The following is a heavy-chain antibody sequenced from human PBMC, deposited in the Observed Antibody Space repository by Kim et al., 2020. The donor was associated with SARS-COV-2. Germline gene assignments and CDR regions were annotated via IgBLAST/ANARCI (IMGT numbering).Heavy chain of an antibody. CDR1: GFTFSSYS. D-gene: IGHD6-19*01. CDR2: ISSSSSYI. J-gene: IGHJ4*02. CDR3: ARVKGAVAKNDMNFDY. Sequence: GGSLRLSCAASGFTFSSYSMNWVRQAPGKGLEWVSSISSSSSYIYYADSVKGRFTISRDNAKNSLYLQMNSLRAEDTAVYYCARVKGAVAKNDMNFDYWGQGTLVTVSS. V-gene: IGHV3-21*01.